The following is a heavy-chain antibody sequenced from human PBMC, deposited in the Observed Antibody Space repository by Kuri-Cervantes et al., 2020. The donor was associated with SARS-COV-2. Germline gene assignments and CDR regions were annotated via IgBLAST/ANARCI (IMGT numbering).Heavy chain of an antibody. J-gene: IGHJ6*02. V-gene: IGHV4-34*01. Sequence: SETLSLTCAVYGGSFSGYYWSWIRQPPGKGLEWIGEINHSGSTNYNPSLKSRVTISVDTSKNQFSLKLSSVTAADTAVYYCARLSTVTDNYGMDVWGQGTTVPSP. CDR2: INHSGST. D-gene: IGHD4-17*01. CDR1: GGSFSGYY. CDR3: ARLSTVTDNYGMDV.